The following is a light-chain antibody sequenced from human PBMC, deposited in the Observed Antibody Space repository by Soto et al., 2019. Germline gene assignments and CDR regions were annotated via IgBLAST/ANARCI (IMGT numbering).Light chain of an antibody. CDR3: GSYAGTKNFVV. CDR2: EGS. CDR1: SSDVGSYNL. J-gene: IGLJ2*01. V-gene: IGLV2-23*01. Sequence: QSALTQPASVSGSPGQSITISCTGTSSDVGSYNLVSWYQQHPGKAPQLMIYEGSKRPSGVSNRFSGSKSGNTASLTISGLQAEDEADYFCGSYAGTKNFVVFGGGTKLTVL.